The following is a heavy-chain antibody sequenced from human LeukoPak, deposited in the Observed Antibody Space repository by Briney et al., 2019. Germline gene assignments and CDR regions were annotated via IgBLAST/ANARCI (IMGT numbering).Heavy chain of an antibody. V-gene: IGHV3-23*01. CDR2: ISGSGGST. CDR3: AKSVAGVYFDY. CDR1: GFTFSDYY. Sequence: AGGSLRLSGAASGFTFSDYYMRWIRQAPGKGLEGVSAISGSGGSTYYADSVKGRLTISRDNSKNTLYLQMNSLRAEDTAVYYCAKSVAGVYFDYWGQGTLVTVSS. D-gene: IGHD6-19*01. J-gene: IGHJ4*02.